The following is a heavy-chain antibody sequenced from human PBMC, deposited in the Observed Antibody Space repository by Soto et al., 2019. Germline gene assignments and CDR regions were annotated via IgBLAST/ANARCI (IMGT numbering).Heavy chain of an antibody. D-gene: IGHD3-22*01. CDR2: IKQDGSEK. CDR3: ARITQPGYYYDSSGYLDAFDI. J-gene: IGHJ3*02. CDR1: GFTFSSYW. Sequence: PGGSLRLSCAASGFTFSSYWMSWVRQAPGKGLEWVANIKQDGSEKYYVDSVKGRFTISRDNAKNSLYLQMNSLRAEDTAVYYCARITQPGYYYDSSGYLDAFDIWGQGTMVTVSS. V-gene: IGHV3-7*04.